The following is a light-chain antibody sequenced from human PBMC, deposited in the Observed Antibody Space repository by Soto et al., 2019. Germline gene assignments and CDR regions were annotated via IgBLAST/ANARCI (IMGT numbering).Light chain of an antibody. V-gene: IGKV4-1*01. J-gene: IGKJ2*01. Sequence: DIVMTQSPDSLAVSLGERATINCKSSQSVLYSSNNKNYLAWYQQRPGQPPKLLIYWASTRESGVPDRFSGSGSGTDVTRTSTSLQAEDVAVYYCQQYESTPPTFGQGTKLEIK. CDR2: WAS. CDR1: QSVLYSSNNKNY. CDR3: QQYESTPPT.